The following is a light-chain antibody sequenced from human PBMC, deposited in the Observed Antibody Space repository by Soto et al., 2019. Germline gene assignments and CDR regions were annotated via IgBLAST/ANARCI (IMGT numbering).Light chain of an antibody. V-gene: IGKV3-11*01. CDR1: QSVSTY. CDR3: QQRRSWPPTIT. Sequence: EIVLTQSPGTLSLSPGERSTLSCRASQSVSTYLAWYQQRPGQAPRLLIYDASYRATDIPPRFSGSGSGTDFTLTISSLEPEDFAVYYCQQRRSWPPTITFGQGTRLEIK. J-gene: IGKJ5*01. CDR2: DAS.